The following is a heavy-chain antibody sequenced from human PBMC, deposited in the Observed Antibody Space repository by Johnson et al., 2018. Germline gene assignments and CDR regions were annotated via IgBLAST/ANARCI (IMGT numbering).Heavy chain of an antibody. Sequence: VQLVESGGGLVQPGGSLRLSCAASGFTFSTYAMHWVRQAPGKGLEYVSTISRNGDSTYYGNAGKGRFTISRDNSKNTLYLQMGSLRAEDMAVYYCARATSGYNYEYFQHWGQGTLVTVSS. V-gene: IGHV3-64*01. J-gene: IGHJ1*01. CDR1: GFTFSTYA. CDR3: ARATSGYNYEYFQH. CDR2: ISRNGDST. D-gene: IGHD3-22*01.